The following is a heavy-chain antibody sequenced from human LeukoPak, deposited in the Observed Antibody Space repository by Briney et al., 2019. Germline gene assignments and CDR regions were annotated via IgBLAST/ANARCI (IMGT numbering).Heavy chain of an antibody. CDR2: IHYTGST. V-gene: IGHV4-59*08. D-gene: IGHD2-15*01. J-gene: IGHJ4*02. CDR3: ARQASCGGRSCYPFDY. CDR1: GGSISGYH. Sequence: SETLSLTCTVSGGSISGYHWSWIRQSPGKGLEWIGFIHYTGSTSYSPSLKSRLTVSIDTSKNQFSLKLNAVTAADTAVYYCARQASCGGRSCYPFDYWGQGTLVTGSS.